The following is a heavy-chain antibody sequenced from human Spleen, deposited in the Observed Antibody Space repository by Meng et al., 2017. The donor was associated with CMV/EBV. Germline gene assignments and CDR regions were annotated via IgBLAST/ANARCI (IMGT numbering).Heavy chain of an antibody. Sequence: SETLSLTCTVSGSSVRSDYWSWIRQPPGKGLEWIGYMSHTRGTSYNPSLSSRVTILGDTSNNQFSLDVRSVTAADTAVYYCAREFPYCSSTSCYSGAFDIWGQGTMVTVSS. D-gene: IGHD2-2*01. CDR3: AREFPYCSSTSCYSGAFDI. V-gene: IGHV4-59*02. J-gene: IGHJ3*02. CDR2: MSHTRGT. CDR1: GSSVRSDY.